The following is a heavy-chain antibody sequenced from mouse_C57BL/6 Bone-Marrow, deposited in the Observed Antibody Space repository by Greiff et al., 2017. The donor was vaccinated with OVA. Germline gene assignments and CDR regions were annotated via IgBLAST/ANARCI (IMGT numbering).Heavy chain of an antibody. D-gene: IGHD1-1*01. CDR1: GYTFTSYW. J-gene: IGHJ1*03. CDR3: ARRGSSFLYWYFDV. Sequence: QVQLQQPGAELVKPGASVKLSCKASGYTFTSYWMHWVKQRPGQGLEWIGMIHTNSGSTNYNEKFKSKATLTVDNSSSTAYMQLSSLTSEDSAVYYCARRGSSFLYWYFDVWGTGTTVTVSS. CDR2: IHTNSGST. V-gene: IGHV1-64*01.